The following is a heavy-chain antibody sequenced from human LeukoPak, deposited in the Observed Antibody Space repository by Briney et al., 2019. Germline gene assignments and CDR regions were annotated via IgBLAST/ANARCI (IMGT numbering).Heavy chain of an antibody. CDR3: ARESEVHDILCLDY. V-gene: IGHV1-18*01. D-gene: IGHD3-9*01. Sequence: SVKVSCKASGYTFTSYGISWVRQAPGQGPEWMGWISAYTGNTNYAQKLQGRITMYTDTSTSTAYLELRSLRSDDTAVYYCARESEVHDILCLDYWGQGTLVTVSS. CDR2: ISAYTGNT. CDR1: GYTFTSYG. J-gene: IGHJ4*02.